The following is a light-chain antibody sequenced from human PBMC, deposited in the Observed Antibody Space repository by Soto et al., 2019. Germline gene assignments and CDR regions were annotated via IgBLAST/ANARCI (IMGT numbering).Light chain of an antibody. V-gene: IGLV2-11*01. CDR1: SSDVGRFEY. CDR2: DIT. Sequence: QSVLAQPRSVSGSPGQSVTISCTGTSSDVGRFEYVSWYQQHPGEAPKVVVYDITKRTSGVPDRFSGSKSGNTASLTISGLQAEDEADYYCCSYAGSSTRYVFGTGTKVTVL. CDR3: CSYAGSSTRYV. J-gene: IGLJ1*01.